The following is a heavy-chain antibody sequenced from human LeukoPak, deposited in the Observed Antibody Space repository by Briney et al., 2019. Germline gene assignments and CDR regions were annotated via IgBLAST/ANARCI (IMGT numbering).Heavy chain of an antibody. J-gene: IGHJ4*02. D-gene: IGHD2-2*02. Sequence: AGGSLRLSCAASGLTSSSYAMSWVRQAPGKGLEWVSAISGSGGSTYYADSVKGRFTISRDNSKNTLYLQMNSLRAEDTAVYYCAKWVVPAAISYFDYWGQGTLVTVSS. V-gene: IGHV3-23*01. CDR2: ISGSGGST. CDR1: GLTSSSYA. CDR3: AKWVVPAAISYFDY.